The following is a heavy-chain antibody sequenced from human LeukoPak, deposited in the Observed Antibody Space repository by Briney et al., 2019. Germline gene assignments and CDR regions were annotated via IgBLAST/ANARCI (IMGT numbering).Heavy chain of an antibody. CDR2: ISTSSSYK. CDR3: ARGIGVGATTLYYFDY. Sequence: PGGSLRLSCGASGFTFSTYNMNWVRQAPGKGLEWVSSISTSSSYKYYEDSVKGRFTISRDNAKNSLYLQMNSLRAEDTAVYYCARGIGVGATTLYYFDYWGQGTLVTVSS. D-gene: IGHD1-26*01. J-gene: IGHJ4*02. CDR1: GFTFSTYN. V-gene: IGHV3-21*01.